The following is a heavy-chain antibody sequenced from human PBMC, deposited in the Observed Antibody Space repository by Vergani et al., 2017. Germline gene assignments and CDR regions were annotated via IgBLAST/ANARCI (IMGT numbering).Heavy chain of an antibody. V-gene: IGHV3-30*18. CDR3: AKASIVGAMDY. J-gene: IGHJ4*02. Sequence: VQLLESGGGLVQPGGSLRLSCAASGFTFSSYAMSWVRQAPGKGLEWVAVISYDGSNKYYADSVKGRFTISRDNSKNTLYLQMNSLRAEDTAVYYCAKASIVGAMDYWGQGTLVTVSS. D-gene: IGHD1-26*01. CDR1: GFTFSSYA. CDR2: ISYDGSNK.